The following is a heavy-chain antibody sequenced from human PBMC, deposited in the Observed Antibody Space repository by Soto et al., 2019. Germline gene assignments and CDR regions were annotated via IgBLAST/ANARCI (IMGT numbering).Heavy chain of an antibody. V-gene: IGHV3-48*03. CDR1: GFTFSSYE. J-gene: IGHJ4*02. CDR3: ARDDYYDSSGYWDFDY. Sequence: GGSLRLSCAASGFTFSSYEMNWVRQAPGKGLEWVSYISSSGSTIYYADSVKGRFTISRDNAKNSLYLQMNSLRAEDTAVYYCARDDYYDSSGYWDFDYWGQGILVTVSS. CDR2: ISSSGSTI. D-gene: IGHD3-22*01.